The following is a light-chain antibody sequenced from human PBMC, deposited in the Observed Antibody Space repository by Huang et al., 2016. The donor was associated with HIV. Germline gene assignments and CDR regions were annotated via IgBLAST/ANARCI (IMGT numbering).Light chain of an antibody. CDR3: QQYYTYPRT. J-gene: IGKJ1*01. Sequence: AIRITQSPSSLSASTGDRVTITCRASQGISSYLAWYQQEPGRAPRLLLYAASTLQSGVPSRYSGSGSGADFTLTISGLQSDDFATYYCQQYYTYPRTFGQGTKLEIK. CDR2: AAS. CDR1: QGISSY. V-gene: IGKV1-8*01.